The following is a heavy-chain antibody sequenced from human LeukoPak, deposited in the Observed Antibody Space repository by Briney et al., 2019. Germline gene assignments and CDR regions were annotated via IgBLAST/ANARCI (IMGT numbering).Heavy chain of an antibody. J-gene: IGHJ4*02. CDR3: ARLLVGATPGDY. Sequence: GGSLRLSCAASGFTFSSYAMSWVRQAPGKGLEWVSYISSSGSTIYYADSVKGRFTISRDNAKNSLYLQMNSLRAEDTAVYYCARLLVGATPGDYWGQGTLVTVSS. V-gene: IGHV3-48*04. D-gene: IGHD1-26*01. CDR2: ISSSGSTI. CDR1: GFTFSSYA.